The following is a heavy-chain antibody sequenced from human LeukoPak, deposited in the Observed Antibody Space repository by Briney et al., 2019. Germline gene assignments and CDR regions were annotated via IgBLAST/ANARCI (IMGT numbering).Heavy chain of an antibody. CDR1: GGSMSSYY. D-gene: IGHD3-9*01. CDR3: ARDWVYDVLTGYSTDI. V-gene: IGHV4-59*01. CDR2: ISYGGVT. Sequence: SETLSLTCSVSGGSMSSYYWSWIRQPPGKGLEWIAYISYGGVTKYNPSLKSRVTISVDTSKSQFSLKLSTVTAADTAVYYCARDWVYDVLTGYSTDIWGQGTMVTVSS. J-gene: IGHJ3*02.